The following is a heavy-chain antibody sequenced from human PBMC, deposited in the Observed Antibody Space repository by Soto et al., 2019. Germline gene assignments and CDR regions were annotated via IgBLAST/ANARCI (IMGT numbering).Heavy chain of an antibody. J-gene: IGHJ4*02. Sequence: EVQLLESGGGLVQPGGSLRLSCAASGFTFSSYAMSWVRQAPGKGPEWVSGIGGTGRTTSYADSVKGRFTISRDNSENKLYLQIDTLRVEDTGVYFCAKSQYDSLRVPVDCWGPGILVTVSS. CDR3: AKSQYDSLRVPVDC. CDR2: IGGTGRTT. V-gene: IGHV3-23*01. D-gene: IGHD1-1*01. CDR1: GFTFSSYA.